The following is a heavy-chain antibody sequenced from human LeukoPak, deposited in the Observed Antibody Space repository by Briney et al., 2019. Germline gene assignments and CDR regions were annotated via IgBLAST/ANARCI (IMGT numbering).Heavy chain of an antibody. J-gene: IGHJ4*01. V-gene: IGHV3-23*01. Sequence: QSGGSLRLSCAASGFTLSRYDMAWVRQAPGKGLEWVSGIGWASGETFYADSVKGRFTFSRDISRNTLYLQMNSLRAEDTAVYYCAKSREQPWNFDFWGHGTLVTVSS. CDR3: AKSREQPWNFDF. D-gene: IGHD1/OR15-1a*01. CDR2: IGWASGET. CDR1: GFTLSRYD.